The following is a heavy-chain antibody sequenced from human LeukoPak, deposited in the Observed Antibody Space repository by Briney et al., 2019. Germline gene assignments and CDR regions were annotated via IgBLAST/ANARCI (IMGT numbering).Heavy chain of an antibody. CDR2: ISSSGSYI. V-gene: IGHV3-21*01. J-gene: IGHJ6*04. CDR1: GFTFSSYS. D-gene: IGHD2-2*01. Sequence: PGGSLRLSCAASGFTFSSYSMNWVRQAPGNWLEWVSSISSSGSYIYHAYSVKGRFTISRNNAKNSLYLQMNSLRAEDTAVYYCARDLVVPPTIISHYYYYGMDVWGKGTTVTVSS. CDR3: ARDLVVPPTIISHYYYYGMDV.